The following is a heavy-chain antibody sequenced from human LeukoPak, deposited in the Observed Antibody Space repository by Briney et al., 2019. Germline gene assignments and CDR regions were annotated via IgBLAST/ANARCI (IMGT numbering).Heavy chain of an antibody. D-gene: IGHD2-2*01. CDR3: ARALPEGYSSSTSCYVNWFDP. CDR1: GFTFSDYY. J-gene: IGHJ5*02. CDR2: ISSSGSTI. Sequence: GGSLRLSCAASGFTFSDYYMSWIRQAPGKGLEWVSYISSSGSTIYYADSVKGRFTISRDNAKNSLYLQMNSLRAEDTAVYYCARALPEGYSSSTSCYVNWFDPWGQGTLVTVSS. V-gene: IGHV3-11*01.